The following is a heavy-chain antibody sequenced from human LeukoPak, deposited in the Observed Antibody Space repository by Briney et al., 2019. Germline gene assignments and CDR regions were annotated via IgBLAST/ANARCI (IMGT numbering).Heavy chain of an antibody. V-gene: IGHV3-11*01. CDR1: GFTFSDYY. D-gene: IGHD5-24*01. CDR3: ARDRFPRDGYNFGYFDY. CDR2: ISSSGSTI. J-gene: IGHJ4*02. Sequence: GGSLRLSCAASGFTFSDYYMSWIRQAPGKGLEWVSYISSSGSTIYYADSVKGRFTISRDNAKNSLNRQMNSLRAEDTAVYYCARDRFPRDGYNFGYFDYWGQGTLVTVSS.